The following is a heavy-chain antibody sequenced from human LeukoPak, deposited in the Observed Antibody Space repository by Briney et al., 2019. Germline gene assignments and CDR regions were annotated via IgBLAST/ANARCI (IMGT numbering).Heavy chain of an antibody. CDR1: GFTFSSYA. V-gene: IGHV3-30-3*01. Sequence: PGRSLRLSCAASGFTFSSYAMHWVRQAPGKGLEWVAAISYDGSNKYYADSVKGRFTISRDNSKNTLYLQMNSLRAEDTAVYYCARVLGSSWYYYYGMDVWGQGTTVTVSS. CDR2: ISYDGSNK. D-gene: IGHD6-13*01. J-gene: IGHJ6*02. CDR3: ARVLGSSWYYYYGMDV.